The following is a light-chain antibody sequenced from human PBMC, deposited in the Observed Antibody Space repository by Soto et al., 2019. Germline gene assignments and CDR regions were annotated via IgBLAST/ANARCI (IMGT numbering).Light chain of an antibody. CDR3: QQYYNTPLT. J-gene: IGKJ4*01. CDR2: WAS. CDR1: QSVLYNSKNKNY. Sequence: DIVMTQSPDSLAVSLGERATINCKSSQSVLYNSKNKNYLAWYQQKPGQPPKLLIYWASTRESGVPDRFSGSGSGTDFTLTISSLQAEDVALYYCQQYYNTPLTFGGGTKVEIK. V-gene: IGKV4-1*01.